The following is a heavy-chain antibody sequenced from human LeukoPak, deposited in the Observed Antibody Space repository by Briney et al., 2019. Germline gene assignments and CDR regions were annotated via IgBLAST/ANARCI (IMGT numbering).Heavy chain of an antibody. CDR3: ARVRGDGGSYFSWYFDL. CDR2: IKQDGSEK. J-gene: IGHJ2*01. D-gene: IGHD1-26*01. V-gene: IGHV3-7*04. Sequence: GGSLRLSCAASGFTFSSYSMNWVRQAPGKGLEWVANIKQDGSEKYSVDSVKGRFTISRDNAKNSLFLQMNSLRAEDTAVYYCARVRGDGGSYFSWYFDLWGRGTLVTVSS. CDR1: GFTFSSYS.